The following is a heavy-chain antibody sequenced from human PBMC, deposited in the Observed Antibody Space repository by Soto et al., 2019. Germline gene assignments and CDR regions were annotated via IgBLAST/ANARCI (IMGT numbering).Heavy chain of an antibody. CDR2: IYWDDDK. D-gene: IGHD3-22*01. CDR1: GFSLSTSGVG. Sequence: QITLKESGPTLVKPTQTLTLTCTFSGFSLSTSGVGVGWIRQPPGKALEWLALIYWDDDKRYSPSLKSRLTTTKDTSKNPVVLTMTNMDPVDTATYYCAHRLNYYDSSGADWYFDLWGRGTLVTVSS. CDR3: AHRLNYYDSSGADWYFDL. V-gene: IGHV2-5*02. J-gene: IGHJ2*01.